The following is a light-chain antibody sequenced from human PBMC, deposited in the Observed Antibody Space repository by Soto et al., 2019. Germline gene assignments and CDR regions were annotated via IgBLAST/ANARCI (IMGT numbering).Light chain of an antibody. CDR3: QQYTDFSALT. Sequence: DIRMTQSPSTLSASVGDRVTITCRASQSIGSWLAWYQQKPGKAPRLLIYKASNLEGGVLSRFSGSGSGTDFTLTISSLQADDFATYYCQQYTDFSALTFGGGTKMEIK. V-gene: IGKV1-5*03. J-gene: IGKJ4*01. CDR1: QSIGSW. CDR2: KAS.